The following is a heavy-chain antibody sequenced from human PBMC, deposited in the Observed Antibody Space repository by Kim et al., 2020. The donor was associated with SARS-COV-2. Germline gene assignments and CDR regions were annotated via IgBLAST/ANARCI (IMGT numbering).Heavy chain of an antibody. V-gene: IGHV4-34*01. Sequence: TNNNPSLKSRVTISVDTSKNQFSLKLSSVTAADTAVYYCARGRGTKWFDPWGQGTLVTVSS. CDR2: T. D-gene: IGHD2-8*01. CDR3: ARGRGTKWFDP. J-gene: IGHJ5*02.